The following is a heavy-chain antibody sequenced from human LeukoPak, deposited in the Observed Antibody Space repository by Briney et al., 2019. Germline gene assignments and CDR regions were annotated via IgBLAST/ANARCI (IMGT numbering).Heavy chain of an antibody. CDR2: TYYRSKWYN. Sequence: SQTHSLTCAISGDSVSSNSAAWNWIRQSPSRGLEWLGRTYYRSKWYNDYAVSVKSRITINPDTSKNQFSLQLNSVTPEDTAVYYCARDRFWYSSSWYYFDYWGQGTLVTVSS. J-gene: IGHJ4*02. CDR3: ARDRFWYSSSWYYFDY. V-gene: IGHV6-1*01. CDR1: GDSVSSNSAA. D-gene: IGHD6-13*01.